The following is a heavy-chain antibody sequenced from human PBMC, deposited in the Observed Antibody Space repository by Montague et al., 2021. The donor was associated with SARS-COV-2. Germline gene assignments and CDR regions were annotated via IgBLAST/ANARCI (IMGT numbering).Heavy chain of an antibody. Sequence: SETLSLTCAVHGGSFSGYYWSWIRQPPGKGLEWIGEINHSGSTNYNPSLKSRVIISVDPAKNQFSLKMSSVTAADTAVYYCAREDRWNWFDPWGQGTLVIVSS. D-gene: IGHD5-24*01. V-gene: IGHV4-34*01. CDR2: INHSGST. CDR1: GGSFSGYY. CDR3: AREDRWNWFDP. J-gene: IGHJ5*02.